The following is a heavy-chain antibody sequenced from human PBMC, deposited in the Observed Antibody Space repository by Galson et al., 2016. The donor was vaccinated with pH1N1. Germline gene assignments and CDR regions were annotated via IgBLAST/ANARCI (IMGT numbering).Heavy chain of an antibody. CDR3: ASTKAVSGPPYMDV. J-gene: IGHJ6*03. V-gene: IGHV4-39*02. D-gene: IGHD6-19*01. CDR2: VYHGGGT. CDR1: GDSISSDTHY. Sequence: SETLSLTCTVSGDSISSDTHYWDWIRQPPGKGLEWIGSVYHGGGTYFNPSLRSRVTISLDTSKNHFSLKLSSVTATDTAVYYCASTKAVSGPPYMDVWGTGTTVTVSS.